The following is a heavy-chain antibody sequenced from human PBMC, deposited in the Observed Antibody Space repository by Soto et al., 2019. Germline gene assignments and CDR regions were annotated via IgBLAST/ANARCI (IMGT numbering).Heavy chain of an antibody. CDR2: INAGNGNT. V-gene: IGHV1-3*01. Sequence: QVQLVQSGAEVKKPGASVKVSCKASGYPFTSYAMHWVRQAPGQRLEWMGGINAGNGNTKYSQKFQGRVTITRDTSASTAYMELSSLRSEDTAVYYCAKSGWFHPAFDYWGQGTLVTVSS. J-gene: IGHJ4*02. CDR1: GYPFTSYA. D-gene: IGHD6-19*01. CDR3: AKSGWFHPAFDY.